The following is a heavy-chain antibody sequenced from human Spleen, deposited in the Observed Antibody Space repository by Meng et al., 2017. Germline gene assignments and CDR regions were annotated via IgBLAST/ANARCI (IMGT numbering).Heavy chain of an antibody. CDR2: INHSGST. Sequence: QGQPQESGPGLVKPSETLSLTCVVSGGSFSDYYWSWIRQPPGKGLEWIGEINHSGSTNYNPSLESRATISVDTSQNNLSLKLSSVTAADSAVYYCARGPTTMAHDFDYWGQGTLVTVSS. CDR3: ARGPTTMAHDFDY. J-gene: IGHJ4*02. V-gene: IGHV4-34*01. CDR1: GGSFSDYY. D-gene: IGHD4-11*01.